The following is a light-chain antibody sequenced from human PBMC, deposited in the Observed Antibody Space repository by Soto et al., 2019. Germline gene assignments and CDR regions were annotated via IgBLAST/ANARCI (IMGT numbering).Light chain of an antibody. CDR1: QSLLYSSKNKNY. CDR2: WAS. V-gene: IGKV4-1*01. Sequence: DIVMTQSPDSLAVSLGERAVINCKTSQSLLYSSKNKNYLAWYQQKPGQPPKLLIYWASTRESGVPDGFSGSGSGKDFTLTISSLQAEDVAFYYCQQYYTTPLLTFGGGTTVEIK. CDR3: QQYYTTPLLT. J-gene: IGKJ4*01.